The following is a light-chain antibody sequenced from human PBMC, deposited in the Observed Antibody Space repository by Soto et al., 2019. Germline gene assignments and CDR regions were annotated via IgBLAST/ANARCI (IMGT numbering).Light chain of an antibody. Sequence: QSVLTQAPSASGTPGQRVTISCSGSSSNVGINTVNWYQQLPGTAPKLLIYRNNQRPSGVPDRFSGSKSVTSASLAISGPQSEDEADYYCAVWDDNLNALFGGGTKLTVL. J-gene: IGLJ2*01. CDR1: SSNVGINT. V-gene: IGLV1-44*01. CDR3: AVWDDNLNAL. CDR2: RNN.